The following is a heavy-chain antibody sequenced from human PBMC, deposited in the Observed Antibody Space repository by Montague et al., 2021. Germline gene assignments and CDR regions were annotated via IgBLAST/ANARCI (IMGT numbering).Heavy chain of an antibody. D-gene: IGHD2-21*02. Sequence: SVKVSCKASGGTLSRYAINWVRQAPGQGLEWMGGIMPIFGTTNYAQKFQGRVTITADKPATTAYMELSSLRSEDTAIYYCARVKCGGGCSSEYYYYYGMDVWGQGTTVTVSS. CDR3: ARVKCGGGCSSEYYYYYGMDV. CDR1: GGTLSRYA. CDR2: IMPIFGTT. V-gene: IGHV1-69*06. J-gene: IGHJ6*02.